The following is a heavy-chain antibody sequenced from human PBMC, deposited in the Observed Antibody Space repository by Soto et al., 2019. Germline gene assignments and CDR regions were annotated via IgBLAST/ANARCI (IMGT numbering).Heavy chain of an antibody. CDR2: IYYSGST. D-gene: IGHD6-19*01. V-gene: IGHV4-39*01. Sequence: PSETLSLTCTVSGGSICSSSYYWGWIRQPPGKGLEWIGSIYYSGSTYYNPSLKSRVTISVDTSMNQFSLKLSSVTAADTAVYYCARHGIAVAGVFDYWGQGTLVTVSS. CDR1: GGSICSSSYY. J-gene: IGHJ4*02. CDR3: ARHGIAVAGVFDY.